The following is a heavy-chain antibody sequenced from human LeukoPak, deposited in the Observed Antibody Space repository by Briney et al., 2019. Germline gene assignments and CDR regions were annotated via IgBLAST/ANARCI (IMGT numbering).Heavy chain of an antibody. CDR1: GFTFRRYW. Sequence: PGGSLRLSCAASGFTFRRYWMHWVRQAPGKGPVWVSRINTDGSDTIYADSVKSRFTISRDNAKNTLFLQMNSLRAEDTAVYYCARDESVTGPTTFDYWGRGTLVTVSS. D-gene: IGHD6-19*01. CDR3: ARDESVTGPTTFDY. V-gene: IGHV3-74*01. J-gene: IGHJ4*02. CDR2: INTDGSDT.